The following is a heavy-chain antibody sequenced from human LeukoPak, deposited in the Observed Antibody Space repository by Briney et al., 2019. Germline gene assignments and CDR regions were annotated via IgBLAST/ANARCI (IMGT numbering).Heavy chain of an antibody. V-gene: IGHV1-69*05. D-gene: IGHD2-2*01. CDR3: ARSKDIVVVPAASPWGAFDI. J-gene: IGHJ3*02. Sequence: GASVKVSCTAPGGTFSSYAISWVRQAPGQTLEWLCEIIPTIGTANYAQKVQGRVTITTDESTSTAYMELSSLRSEDTAVYYCARSKDIVVVPAASPWGAFDIWGQGTMVTGSS. CDR2: IIPTIGTA. CDR1: GGTFSSYA.